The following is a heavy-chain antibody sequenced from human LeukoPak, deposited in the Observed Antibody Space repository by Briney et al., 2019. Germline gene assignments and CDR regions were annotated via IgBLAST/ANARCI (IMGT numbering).Heavy chain of an antibody. CDR2: INHSGST. CDR1: GGSFSGYY. J-gene: IGHJ6*02. CDR3: ARVVRKDYDFWSGYSPVDYYYGMDV. Sequence: SETLSLTCAVYGGSFSGYYWSWIRQPPGKGLEWIGEINHSGSTSYNPSLKSRVTISVDTSKNQFALKLSSVTAADTAVYYCARVVRKDYDFWSGYSPVDYYYGMDVWGQGTTVTVSS. D-gene: IGHD3-3*01. V-gene: IGHV4-34*01.